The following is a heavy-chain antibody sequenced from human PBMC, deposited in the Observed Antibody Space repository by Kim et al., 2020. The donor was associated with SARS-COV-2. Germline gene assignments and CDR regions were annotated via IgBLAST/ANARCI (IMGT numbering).Heavy chain of an antibody. CDR2: ISSSSSYI. CDR1: GFTFSSYS. V-gene: IGHV3-21*01. Sequence: GGPLRLSCAASGFTFSSYSMNWVRQAPGKGLEWVSSISSSSSYIYYADSVKGRFTISRDNAKNSLYLQMNSLRAEDTAVYYCARESGVRGVITNWFDPWGQGTLVTVSS. D-gene: IGHD3-10*01. CDR3: ARESGVRGVITNWFDP. J-gene: IGHJ5*02.